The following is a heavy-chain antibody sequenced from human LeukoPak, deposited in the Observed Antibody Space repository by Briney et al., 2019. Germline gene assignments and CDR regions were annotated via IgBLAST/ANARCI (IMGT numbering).Heavy chain of an antibody. CDR2: INPGGSSI. J-gene: IGHJ4*02. CDR3: ARSNQADDY. V-gene: IGHV3-74*01. Sequence: GGPLRLSCAASGFTFSCYWMHWLRQVPEKGVVWVARINPGGSSITYADSVKGRLAISRDNAKNTLYLQMDSLRAEDTCVYYCARSNQADDYWGQGTLVTVSS. D-gene: IGHD1-14*01. CDR1: GFTFSCYW.